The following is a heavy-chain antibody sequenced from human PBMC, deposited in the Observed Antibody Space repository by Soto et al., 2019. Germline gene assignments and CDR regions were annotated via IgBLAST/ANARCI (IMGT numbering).Heavy chain of an antibody. D-gene: IGHD3-22*01. CDR2: ISTDNGNT. CDR3: ATGDYYDSSGYYYPPGDY. J-gene: IGHJ4*02. CDR1: GYTFTSSG. Sequence: ASVKVSCKASGYTFTSSGISWVRQAPGQGLEWMGWISTDNGNTNYAQHLQGRVSMTTDTSTSTAYMDLRSLRSDDTAVYYCATGDYYDSSGYYYPPGDYWGQGTLVTVSS. V-gene: IGHV1-18*01.